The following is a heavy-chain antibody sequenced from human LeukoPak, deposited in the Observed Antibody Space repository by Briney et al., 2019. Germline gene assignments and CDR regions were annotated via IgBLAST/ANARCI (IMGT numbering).Heavy chain of an antibody. V-gene: IGHV1-69*13. CDR2: IIPIFGTA. D-gene: IGHD6-19*01. CDR3: ASPRPFSYSSGWYFDY. Sequence: SVKVSCKASGYTFTSYGISWVRQAPGQGLEWMGGIIPIFGTANYAQKFQGRVTITADESTSTAYMELSSLRSEDTAVYYCASPRPFSYSSGWYFDYWGQGTLVTVSS. J-gene: IGHJ4*02. CDR1: GYTFTSYG.